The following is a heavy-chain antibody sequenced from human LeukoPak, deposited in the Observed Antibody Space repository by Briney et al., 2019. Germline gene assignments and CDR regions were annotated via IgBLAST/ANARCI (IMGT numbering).Heavy chain of an antibody. Sequence: GGSLRLSCAASRFTFSSYGMHWVRQAPGKGLEWVAYIQYDGSNEQYADSVKGRFSISRDSSKNILYLQMNSLRAEDTAVYYCAKVGGGKTYMDVWGKGTTVTISS. CDR1: RFTFSSYG. V-gene: IGHV3-30*02. D-gene: IGHD3-16*01. CDR2: IQYDGSNE. CDR3: AKVGGGKTYMDV. J-gene: IGHJ6*03.